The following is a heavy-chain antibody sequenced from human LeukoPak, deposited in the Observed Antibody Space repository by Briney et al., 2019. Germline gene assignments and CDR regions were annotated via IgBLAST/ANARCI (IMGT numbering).Heavy chain of an antibody. CDR3: ARDILTGSQSRFQH. J-gene: IGHJ1*01. V-gene: IGHV3-7*01. CDR1: GFSFGNYW. Sequence: GGSLRLSCAASGFSFGNYWMSWVRQAPGKGLEWVANIKPDGSEKYYVDSVKGRFTISRDNAKNSLYLQMNSLRAEDMAVYYCARDILTGSQSRFQHWGQGTLVTVSS. CDR2: IKPDGSEK. D-gene: IGHD3-9*01.